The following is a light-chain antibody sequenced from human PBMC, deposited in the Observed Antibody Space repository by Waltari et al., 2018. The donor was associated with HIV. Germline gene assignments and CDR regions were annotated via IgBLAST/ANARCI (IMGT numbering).Light chain of an antibody. V-gene: IGLV4-69*01. Sequence: QLVLTQSPSASASLGASVKPTCTLSSGHSSYAIAWHQQQPEKGPRYLMKFNSDGSHSKGDGIPVRFSGSSSGAERYLTISSLQSEDEADYYCQTWGTLNLVFGGGTKLTVL. CDR3: QTWGTLNLV. J-gene: IGLJ3*02. CDR1: SGHSSYA. CDR2: FNSDGSH.